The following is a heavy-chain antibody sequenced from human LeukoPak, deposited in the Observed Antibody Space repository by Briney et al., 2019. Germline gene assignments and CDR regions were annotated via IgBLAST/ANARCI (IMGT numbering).Heavy chain of an antibody. J-gene: IGHJ4*02. D-gene: IGHD4-17*01. CDR3: AINHPDYGDYVGQDY. Sequence: ASVKVSCKASGYTFTSYGISWVRQATGQGLEWMGWMNPNSGNTGYAQKFQGRVTMTRNTSISTAYMELSSLRSEDTAVYYCAINHPDYGDYVGQDYWGQGTLVTVSS. CDR1: GYTFTSYG. CDR2: MNPNSGNT. V-gene: IGHV1-8*02.